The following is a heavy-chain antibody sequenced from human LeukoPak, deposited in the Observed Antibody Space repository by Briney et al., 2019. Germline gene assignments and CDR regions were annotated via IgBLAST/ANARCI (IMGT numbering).Heavy chain of an antibody. Sequence: PGGSLRLSCAASGFTFSDYYMSWIRQAPGKGLEWVSYISSSGSTIYYADSVKGRFTISRDNAKNSLYLQMNSLRAEDTAVYYCARAAYEYSGYAPVDYWGQGTLVTVSS. D-gene: IGHD5-12*01. J-gene: IGHJ4*02. CDR3: ARAAYEYSGYAPVDY. V-gene: IGHV3-11*04. CDR2: ISSSGSTI. CDR1: GFTFSDYY.